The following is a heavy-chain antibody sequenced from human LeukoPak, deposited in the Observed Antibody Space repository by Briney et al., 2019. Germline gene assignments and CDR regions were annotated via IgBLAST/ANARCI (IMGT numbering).Heavy chain of an antibody. D-gene: IGHD1-26*01. V-gene: IGHV3-9*01. CDR3: AKDIRFGYSGSTFDY. CDR1: GFTFDDYA. Sequence: PGRSLRLSCAASGFTFDDYAMHWVRQAPGKGLEWVSGITWNSGSIGYADSVKGRFTISRDNAKNSLYLQMNSLRAEDTALYYCAKDIRFGYSGSTFDYWGQGTLVTVSS. J-gene: IGHJ4*02. CDR2: ITWNSGSI.